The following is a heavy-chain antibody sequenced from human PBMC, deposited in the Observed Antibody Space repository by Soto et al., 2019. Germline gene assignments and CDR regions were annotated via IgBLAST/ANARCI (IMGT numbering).Heavy chain of an antibody. J-gene: IGHJ4*02. CDR2: IYYSGST. Sequence: SETLSLTCASSGGSFSVYHWSWVRQPPGKGLEWIGYIYYSGSTNYNPSLKSRVTISVDTSKNQFSLKLTSVTAADTAVYYCARDKITGLFDYWGQGTLVTVPS. CDR1: GGSFSVYH. D-gene: IGHD2-8*02. CDR3: ARDKITGLFDY. V-gene: IGHV4-34*01.